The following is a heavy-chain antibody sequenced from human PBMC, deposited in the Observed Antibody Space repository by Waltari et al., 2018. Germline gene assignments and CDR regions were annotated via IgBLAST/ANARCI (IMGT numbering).Heavy chain of an antibody. J-gene: IGHJ4*02. CDR2: IRSKAYGGTT. CDR1: GFTFGDYA. CDR3: TRDYDSSGYYSRVFDY. V-gene: IGHV3-49*04. Sequence: EVQLVESGGGLVQPGRSLRLSCTASGFTFGDYAMSWVRQAPGKGVEWVGFIRSKAYGGTTEYAASVKGRFTISRDDSKSIAYLQMNSLKTEDTAVYYCTRDYDSSGYYSRVFDYWGQGTLVTVSS. D-gene: IGHD3-22*01.